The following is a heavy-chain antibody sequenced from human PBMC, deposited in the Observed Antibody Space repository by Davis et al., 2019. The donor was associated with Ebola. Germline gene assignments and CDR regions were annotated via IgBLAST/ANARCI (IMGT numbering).Heavy chain of an antibody. Sequence: ASVKVSCKTSGYSFTTYGIMWVRQAPGQGLGWMGWIAAYNGYTNYVQKFQGRVTMTIETSTSTAYMELRSLKSDDTAVYYCARVVATWRVVDDYWGQGTLVTVSS. J-gene: IGHJ4*02. CDR3: ARVVATWRVVDDY. D-gene: IGHD2-21*01. CDR1: GYSFTTYG. CDR2: IAAYNGYT. V-gene: IGHV1-18*01.